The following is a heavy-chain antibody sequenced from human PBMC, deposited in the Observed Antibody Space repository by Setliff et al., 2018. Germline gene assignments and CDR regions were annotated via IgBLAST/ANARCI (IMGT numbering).Heavy chain of an antibody. CDR2: INGDATIT. V-gene: IGHV3-74*01. J-gene: IGHJ6*03. Sequence: PGESLTISCAVYGFTFNKYWMYWVRQAPGKGLEWVSRINGDATITNYADSVKGRFTISRDNARNALYLQMNSLRGEDTGVYFCAALDWGENFYNVDVWGKGTTVTVSS. D-gene: IGHD7-27*01. CDR3: AALDWGENFYNVDV. CDR1: GFTFNKYW.